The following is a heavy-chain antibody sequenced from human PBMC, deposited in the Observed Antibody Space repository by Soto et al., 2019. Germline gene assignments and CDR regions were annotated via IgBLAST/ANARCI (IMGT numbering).Heavy chain of an antibody. CDR3: VVAARPYDFDY. D-gene: IGHD2-15*01. V-gene: IGHV1-18*01. CDR1: GYTFTSYG. CDR2: ISAYNGNT. J-gene: IGHJ4*02. Sequence: QVQLVQSGAEVKKPGASVKVSCKASGYTFTSYGISLVRQAPGQGLEWMGWISAYNGNTNYAQKLQGRVTKTTDTSTSTAYMELRSLRSDDTAVDSWVVAARPYDFDYWGQGTLVTVSS.